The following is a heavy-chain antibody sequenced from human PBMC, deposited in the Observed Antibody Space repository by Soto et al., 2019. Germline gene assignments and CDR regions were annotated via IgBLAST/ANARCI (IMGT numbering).Heavy chain of an antibody. J-gene: IGHJ6*02. Sequence: QVQLVESGGGVVQPGRSLRLSCAASGFTFSNYGMHWVRQAPGQGLDWVAFISYAGSDRFYADSVKGRFTISRDNSKNTLYLQMNSLTTEDTALYYCARDLQVAIFGVVIRYYGMDVWGQGTTVTVSS. V-gene: IGHV3-30-3*01. CDR2: ISYAGSDR. CDR1: GFTFSNYG. D-gene: IGHD3-3*01. CDR3: ARDLQVAIFGVVIRYYGMDV.